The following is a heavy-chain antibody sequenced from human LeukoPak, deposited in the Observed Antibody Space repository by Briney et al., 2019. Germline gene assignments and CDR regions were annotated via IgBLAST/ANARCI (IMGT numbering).Heavy chain of an antibody. J-gene: IGHJ4*02. D-gene: IGHD7-27*01. CDR2: IYSGGTT. Sequence: GGSLRLSCEASGFSVSNYYMSWVRQAPGKGLECVSVIYSGGTTHYPDSVKGRFTISRDNSKNTLYLQMSNLRVEDTAVYYCGRDWFKTGDPASWGQGTLVTVSS. CDR3: GRDWFKTGDPAS. V-gene: IGHV3-66*01. CDR1: GFSVSNYY.